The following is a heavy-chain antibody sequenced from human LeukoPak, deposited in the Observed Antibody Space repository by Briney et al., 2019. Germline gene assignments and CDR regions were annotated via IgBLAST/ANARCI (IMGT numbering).Heavy chain of an antibody. D-gene: IGHD4-11*01. Sequence: SVKVSCTTSGFTFTRSVMQWVRQARGPRLEWIGWIVVGSGSTDYAQKFQERVTITRDMSTSTAYMELSSLTSEDTAVYYCAADNDYSVQQWLPRGAYWGQGTLVTVSS. CDR2: IVVGSGST. CDR3: AADNDYSVQQWLPRGAY. CDR1: GFTFTRSV. J-gene: IGHJ4*02. V-gene: IGHV1-58*02.